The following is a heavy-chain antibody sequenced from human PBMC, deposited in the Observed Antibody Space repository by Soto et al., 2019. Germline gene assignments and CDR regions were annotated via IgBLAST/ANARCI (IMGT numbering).Heavy chain of an antibody. CDR1: GFTFSTYT. CDR3: ARQSWGGDGMDV. Sequence: EVQLVESGGGLVKPGGTLRLSCAASGFTFSTYTFNWVRQAPGKGLEWVSSISSSSRDKFYADSLKARVTISSDNANASVFLQMNNLRGEDTAVYYCARQSWGGDGMDVWGQGTTVTVSS. V-gene: IGHV3-21*02. J-gene: IGHJ6*02. CDR2: ISSSSRDK. D-gene: IGHD3-16*01.